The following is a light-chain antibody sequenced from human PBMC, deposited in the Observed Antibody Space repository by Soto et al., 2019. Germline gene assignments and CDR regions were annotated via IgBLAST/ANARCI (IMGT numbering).Light chain of an antibody. CDR3: QQYNSFWT. CDR2: DAS. Sequence: DIQMTQSPSTLSGSVGDRVTITCRASQTINSWLAWYQQKPGKAPKLLIYDASNLESGVPSRFSGSGSGTEFTLTISSLQPVDFATYYCQQYNSFWTFGQGTKVDI. J-gene: IGKJ1*01. CDR1: QTINSW. V-gene: IGKV1-5*01.